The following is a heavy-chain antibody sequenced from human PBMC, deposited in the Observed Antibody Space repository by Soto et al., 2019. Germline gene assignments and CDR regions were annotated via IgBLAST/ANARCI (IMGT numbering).Heavy chain of an antibody. D-gene: IGHD2-8*01. CDR2: ISAYNGDT. V-gene: IGHV1-18*01. Sequence: QVQLVQSGAEVKKPGASVKVSCKASGYIFSSYGTSWVRQAPGQGLEWMGWISAYNGDTNYAQQLQGRVTMTTDTSTSTAYMELRSLSSDDTAVYYCARGGGARFKEIVLLYYGMDVWGQGTTVTVSS. CDR3: ARGGGARFKEIVLLYYGMDV. J-gene: IGHJ6*02. CDR1: GYIFSSYG.